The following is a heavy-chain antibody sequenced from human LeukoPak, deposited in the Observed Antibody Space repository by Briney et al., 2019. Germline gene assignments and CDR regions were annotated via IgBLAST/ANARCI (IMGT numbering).Heavy chain of an antibody. Sequence: GGSLRLSCAASGFTVSTNYMSWVRQAPGKGLEWVSIIYRGGTTYYADSVKGRFIISRDNSKNTLYLQMNSLRADDTAVYYCARAPPYYSDSSGYYDCWGQGALVTVSS. CDR3: ARAPPYYSDSSGYYDC. CDR2: IYRGGTT. D-gene: IGHD3-22*01. CDR1: GFTVSTNY. V-gene: IGHV3-66*01. J-gene: IGHJ4*02.